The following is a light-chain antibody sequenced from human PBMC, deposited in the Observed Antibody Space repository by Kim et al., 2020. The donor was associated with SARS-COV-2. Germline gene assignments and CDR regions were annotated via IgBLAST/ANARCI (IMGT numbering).Light chain of an antibody. V-gene: IGKV1-13*02. Sequence: ESVGDRVTSTCRASQGVRSALAWYQQMPGKAPKLLIYDVSNLESGVPSRFSGSGAETDFTLTISSLQPEDFATDYCQQFKSFPLTFGGGTKVDIK. CDR2: DVS. CDR1: QGVRSA. J-gene: IGKJ4*01. CDR3: QQFKSFPLT.